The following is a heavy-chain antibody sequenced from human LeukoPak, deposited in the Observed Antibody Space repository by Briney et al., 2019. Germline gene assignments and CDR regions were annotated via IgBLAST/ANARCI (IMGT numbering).Heavy chain of an antibody. CDR3: ARHLGGYTHFDC. J-gene: IGHJ4*02. CDR1: GYSFTNYW. V-gene: IGHV5-10-1*01. D-gene: IGHD3-22*01. Sequence: GESLKISCKGSGYSFTNYWITWVRQMPGKGLECVGKIDPSDSYTNYSPSFQGHVTISADKSINTAYLQWSSLEASDTAIYFCARHLGGYTHFDCWGQGTLVTVSS. CDR2: IDPSDSYT.